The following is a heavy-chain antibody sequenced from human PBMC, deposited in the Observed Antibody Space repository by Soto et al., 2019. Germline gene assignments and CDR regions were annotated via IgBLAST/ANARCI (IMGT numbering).Heavy chain of an antibody. J-gene: IGHJ4*02. CDR2: ISDTGTYT. CDR3: TRDITYFYDITGYPKE. D-gene: IGHD3-22*01. Sequence: QVQLVESGGGLVRPGGSLRLSCRASGFVFSDYYMSWIRQAPGKGLEWLAFISDTGTYTNYADFVKGRFTISRDNDRNSVDLQMDGLGGEDTAVYYCTRDITYFYDITGYPKEWGKGIQVTVSS. CDR1: GFVFSDYY. V-gene: IGHV3-11*06.